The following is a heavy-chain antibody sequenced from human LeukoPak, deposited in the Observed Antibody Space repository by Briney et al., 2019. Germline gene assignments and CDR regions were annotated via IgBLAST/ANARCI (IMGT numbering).Heavy chain of an antibody. J-gene: IGHJ4*02. CDR2: TYSGDTT. Sequence: GGPLRLSCAVFGLIVRRNHINWVRQAPGKGLEWVSMTYSGDTTYYADSVKGRFIISRDDSKNTLSLQMNDLRVEDTAVYYCARERPDSRNLDSWGRGALVTVSS. D-gene: IGHD1-14*01. V-gene: IGHV3-66*01. CDR1: GLIVRRNH. CDR3: ARERPDSRNLDS.